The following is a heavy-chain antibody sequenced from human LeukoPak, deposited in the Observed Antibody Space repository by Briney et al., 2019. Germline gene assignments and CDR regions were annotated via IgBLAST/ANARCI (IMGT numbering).Heavy chain of an antibody. J-gene: IGHJ4*02. CDR1: GFTFSDYY. D-gene: IGHD3-10*01. CDR2: ISSSGSTI. V-gene: IGHV3-11*01. Sequence: GGSLRLSCAASGFTFSDYYMSWIRQAPGKGLEWVSYISSSGSTIYYADSVKGRFTISRDNAKNSLYLQMNSLRAEDTAVYYCAKPMTKYGSGTKEGYFDYWGQGTLVTVSS. CDR3: AKPMTKYGSGTKEGYFDY.